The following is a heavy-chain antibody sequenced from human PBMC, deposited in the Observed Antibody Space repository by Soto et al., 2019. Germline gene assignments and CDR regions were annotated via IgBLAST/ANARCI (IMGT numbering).Heavy chain of an antibody. V-gene: IGHV1-18*04. Sequence: ASVKVSCKASGYTFTSYGISWVRQAPGQGLEWMGWISAYNGNTNYAQKLRGRVTMTTDTSTSTAYMELRSLRSDDTAVYYCARVGGYCSGGSCYFGWVPVHYYYYGMDVWGQGTTVTVSS. D-gene: IGHD2-15*01. CDR3: ARVGGYCSGGSCYFGWVPVHYYYYGMDV. CDR2: ISAYNGNT. CDR1: GYTFTSYG. J-gene: IGHJ6*02.